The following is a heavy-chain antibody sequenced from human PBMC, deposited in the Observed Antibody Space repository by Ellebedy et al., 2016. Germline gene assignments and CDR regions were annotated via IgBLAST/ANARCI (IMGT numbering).Heavy chain of an antibody. CDR1: GFTFSRYW. CDR3: ASGDSSGWSIAFEM. D-gene: IGHD6-19*01. J-gene: IGHJ3*02. CDR2: INSDGSST. V-gene: IGHV3-74*01. Sequence: GESLKISXSASGFTFSRYWMHWVRQAPGKGLVWVSRINSDGSSTNYADSVKGRFTISRDNAKNTLFLQMSSLRAEDTAVYYCASGDSSGWSIAFEMWGQGTMVTVSS.